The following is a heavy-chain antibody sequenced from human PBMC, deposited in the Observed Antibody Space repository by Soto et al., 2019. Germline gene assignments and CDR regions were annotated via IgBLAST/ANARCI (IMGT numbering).Heavy chain of an antibody. CDR1: GGSISSANYF. D-gene: IGHD2-15*01. J-gene: IGHJ3*02. V-gene: IGHV4-31*03. CDR3: AREVNVAATSDAFDI. CDR2: ISYRGRA. Sequence: TLSLTCTVSGGSISSANYFWSWIRQLPGKGLEWIAYISYRGRATYNPSLERRVTISVDTSKNQFSLRLGSVTAADKALYYCAREVNVAATSDAFDIWGQGTKVTVSS.